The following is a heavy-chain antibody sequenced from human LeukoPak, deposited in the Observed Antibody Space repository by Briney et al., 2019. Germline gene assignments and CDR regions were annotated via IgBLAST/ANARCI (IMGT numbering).Heavy chain of an antibody. D-gene: IGHD2-2*01. J-gene: IGHJ5*02. CDR2: INTNTGNP. V-gene: IGHV7-4-1*02. CDR3: ARALPGCGSTNCYGLET. CDR1: GYTLTSDG. Sequence: ASVKTSCKASGYTLTSDGMNWVRKAPGQGLEWMGWINTNTGNPTYGQGFTGRFVFSLDTSVNTAYLQISSLQAEDTAVYYCARALPGCGSTNCYGLETWGQGTLVTVSS.